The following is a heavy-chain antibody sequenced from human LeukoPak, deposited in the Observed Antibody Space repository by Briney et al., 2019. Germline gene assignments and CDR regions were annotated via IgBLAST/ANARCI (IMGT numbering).Heavy chain of an antibody. J-gene: IGHJ6*03. Sequence: SETLSLTCTVSGGSISSYYWRWIRQPAGKGLEWIGRIYTSGSTNYNPSLKSRVTMSVDTSKNQFSLKLISVTAADTAVYYCARGIAARLNYYYYMDVWGKGTTVTVSS. CDR2: IYTSGST. D-gene: IGHD6-6*01. CDR3: ARGIAARLNYYYYMDV. CDR1: GGSISSYY. V-gene: IGHV4-4*07.